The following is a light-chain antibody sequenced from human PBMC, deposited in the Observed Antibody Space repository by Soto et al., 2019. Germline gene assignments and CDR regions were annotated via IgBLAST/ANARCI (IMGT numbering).Light chain of an antibody. CDR3: NSYSTNNGYV. V-gene: IGLV2-14*01. CDR2: GVT. Sequence: HSALTQPASVSGSPGQSITISCTGTSTDIGGYDRVSWYQQHPGQAPKLMIYGVTNRPSGVSNRFSGYKSGNTAYLTISGLQTEDETDYYCNSYSTNNGYVFGTGTKVTV. J-gene: IGLJ1*01. CDR1: STDIGGYDR.